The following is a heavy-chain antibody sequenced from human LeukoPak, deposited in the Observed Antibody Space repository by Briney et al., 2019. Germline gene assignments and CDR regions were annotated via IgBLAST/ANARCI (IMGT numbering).Heavy chain of an antibody. CDR1: GFTLSSYD. Sequence: GGSLRLSCVASGFTLSSYDMHWVRQTTGESLEWVSIIYKTGETYYPDSVKGRFTISREGAKNSLYLQMNSLRAGDTAVYYCAIEMSGSNDAFDVWGQGTMVTVSS. CDR2: IYKTGET. V-gene: IGHV3-13*01. CDR3: AIEMSGSNDAFDV. J-gene: IGHJ3*01. D-gene: IGHD3-10*01.